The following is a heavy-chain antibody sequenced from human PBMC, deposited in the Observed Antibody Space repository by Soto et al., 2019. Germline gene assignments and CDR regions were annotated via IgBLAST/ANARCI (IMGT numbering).Heavy chain of an antibody. CDR2: IYYSGST. D-gene: IGHD2-2*01. CDR1: GGSISSGDYY. Sequence: QVQLQESGPGLVKPSQTLSLTCTVSGGSISSGDYYWSWIRQPPGKGLEWIGYIYYSGSTYYNPSITSRVPISVDTSKNLFSLELSSVTAADTAVYYCARGGRRDIVVVPAATASYGTRFDPWGQGTLVTVSS. V-gene: IGHV4-30-4*01. J-gene: IGHJ5*02. CDR3: ARGGRRDIVVVPAATASYGTRFDP.